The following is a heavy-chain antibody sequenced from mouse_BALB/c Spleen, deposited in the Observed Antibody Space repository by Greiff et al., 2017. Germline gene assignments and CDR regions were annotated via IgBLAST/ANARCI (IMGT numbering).Heavy chain of an antibody. CDR2: ISSGGST. V-gene: IGHV5-6-5*01. Sequence: EVMLVESGGGLVKPGGSLKLSCAASGFTFSSYAMSWVRQTPEKRLEWVASISSGGSTYYPDSVKGRFTISRDNARNILYLQMSSLRSEDTAMYYCAREGEFITTATKDYWGQGTTLTVSS. CDR3: AREGEFITTATKDY. CDR1: GFTFSSYA. J-gene: IGHJ2*01. D-gene: IGHD1-2*01.